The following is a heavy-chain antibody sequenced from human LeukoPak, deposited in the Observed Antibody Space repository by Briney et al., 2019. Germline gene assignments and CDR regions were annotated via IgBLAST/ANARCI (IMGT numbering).Heavy chain of an antibody. CDR3: AREEGWVNLNS. V-gene: IGHV3-33*01. CDR2: IWYDGSNK. J-gene: IGHJ4*02. CDR1: GFTFSSYA. D-gene: IGHD1-26*01. Sequence: GGSLRLSCAASGFTFSSYAMHWVRQAPGKGLEWVAVIWYDGSNKYYADSVKGRFTISRDNSKNTLYLQMNSLRAEDKAVYYWAREEGWVNLNSWAQETLVT.